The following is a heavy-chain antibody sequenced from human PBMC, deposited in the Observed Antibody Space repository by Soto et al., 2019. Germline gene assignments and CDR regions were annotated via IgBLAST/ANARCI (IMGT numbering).Heavy chain of an antibody. CDR3: ARASGSYYYGMDV. CDR2: IYHSGST. V-gene: IGHV4-4*02. D-gene: IGHD1-26*01. Sequence: PWETLSLTCAVSGGSISSSNWWSWVRQPPGKGLEWIGEIYHSGSTNYNPSLKSRVTISVDKSKNQFSLKLSSVTAADTAVYYCARASGSYYYGMDVWGQGTTVT. J-gene: IGHJ6*02. CDR1: GGSISSSNW.